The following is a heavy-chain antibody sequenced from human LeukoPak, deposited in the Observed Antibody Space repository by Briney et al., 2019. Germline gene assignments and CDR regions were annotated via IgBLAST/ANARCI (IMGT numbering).Heavy chain of an antibody. D-gene: IGHD1-1*01. Sequence: NSSETLSLTCAVSGGSISSSNWWSWVRQPPGKGLEWIGSIYYSGSTYYNPSLKSRVTISVDTSKNQFSLKLSSVTAADTAVYYCARRGDGTTGTKLLSFDYWGQGTLVTVSS. CDR1: GGSISSSNW. CDR2: IYYSGST. CDR3: ARRGDGTTGTKLLSFDY. V-gene: IGHV4-39*01. J-gene: IGHJ4*02.